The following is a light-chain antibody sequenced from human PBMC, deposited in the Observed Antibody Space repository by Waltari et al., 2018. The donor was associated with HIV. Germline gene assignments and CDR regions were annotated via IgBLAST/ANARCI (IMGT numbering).Light chain of an antibody. CDR1: SLRTYF. CDR2: AKH. V-gene: IGLV3-19*01. Sequence: SSELTQDPAVSVALGQTVRITCQGDSLRTYFANWFQQRPGQAPVLVIFAKHNRPSGIPDRFSGSSSGNTASLTITGARAEDEADYYCNSRDSSGDHVVFGGGTKLTVL. J-gene: IGLJ2*01. CDR3: NSRDSSGDHVV.